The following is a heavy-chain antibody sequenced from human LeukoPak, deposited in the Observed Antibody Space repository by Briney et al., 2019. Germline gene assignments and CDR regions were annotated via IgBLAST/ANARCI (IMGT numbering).Heavy chain of an antibody. J-gene: IGHJ4*02. CDR3: ASPNVAAAGTGDY. Sequence: ASVKVSCKASGYTFTGYYMHWVRQAPGQGLEWMGWINPNSGGTNYAQKSQGRVTMTRDTSISTAYMELSRLRSDDTAVYYCASPNVAAAGTGDYWGQGTLVTVSS. V-gene: IGHV1-2*02. CDR2: INPNSGGT. D-gene: IGHD6-13*01. CDR1: GYTFTGYY.